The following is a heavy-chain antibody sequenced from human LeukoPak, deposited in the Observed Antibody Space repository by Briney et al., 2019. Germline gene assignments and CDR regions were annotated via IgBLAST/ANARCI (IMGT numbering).Heavy chain of an antibody. D-gene: IGHD6-19*01. V-gene: IGHV4-38-2*02. CDR2: IYHSGST. CDR3: ARVPKTPYSSGPPY. J-gene: IGHJ4*02. CDR1: GYSISSGYY. Sequence: SETLSLTCTVSGYSISSGYYWGWIRQPPGKGLEWIGSIYHSGSTYYNPSLKSRVTISVDTSKNQFSLKLSSVTAADTAVYYCARVPKTPYSSGPPYWGQGTLVTVSS.